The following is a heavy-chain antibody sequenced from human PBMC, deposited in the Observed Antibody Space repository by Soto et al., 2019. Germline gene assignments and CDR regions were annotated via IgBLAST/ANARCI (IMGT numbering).Heavy chain of an antibody. V-gene: IGHV4-59*01. D-gene: IGHD7-27*01. Sequence: SETLCLSWGVAGGSLGGYDGSWIRQPPGKGLEWIGYIYYSGSTNYNPSLKSRVTISVDTSKNQFSLKLSSVTAADTAVYYCARTGGSTNDYWGRGTLVTVSS. CDR1: GGSLGGYD. J-gene: IGHJ4*02. CDR3: ARTGGSTNDY. CDR2: IYYSGST.